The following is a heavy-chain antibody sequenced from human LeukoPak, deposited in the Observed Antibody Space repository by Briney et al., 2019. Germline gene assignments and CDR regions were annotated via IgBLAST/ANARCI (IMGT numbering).Heavy chain of an antibody. V-gene: IGHV3-30-3*01. CDR3: ARDTAVERWLQSHYYYGMGV. D-gene: IGHD5-24*01. CDR2: ITSNGSNK. CDR1: GFTFSSYA. J-gene: IGHJ6*02. Sequence: PGRSLRLSCAASGFTFSSYAMHWVRQAPGKGLEWVAVITSNGSNKYYADSVKGRFTISRDNSKNTLYLQMNSLRAEDKAVYYCARDTAVERWLQSHYYYGMGVWGQGTTVTVSS.